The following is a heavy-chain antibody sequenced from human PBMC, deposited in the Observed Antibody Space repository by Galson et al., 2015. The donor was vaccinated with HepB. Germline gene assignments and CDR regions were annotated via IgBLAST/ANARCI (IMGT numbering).Heavy chain of an antibody. J-gene: IGHJ3*02. D-gene: IGHD3-3*01. Sequence: SLRLSCAASGFTVSSNYMSWVRQASGKGLEWVSVIYSGGSTYYADSVKGRFTISRDNSKNTLYLQMNSLRAEDTAVYYCASRTVESYYDFWSGYYSSGNYDAFDIWGQGTMVTVSS. CDR2: IYSGGST. V-gene: IGHV3-53*01. CDR1: GFTVSSNY. CDR3: ASRTVESYYDFWSGYYSSGNYDAFDI.